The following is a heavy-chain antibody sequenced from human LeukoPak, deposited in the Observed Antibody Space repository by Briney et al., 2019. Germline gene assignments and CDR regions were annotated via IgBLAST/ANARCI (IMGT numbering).Heavy chain of an antibody. J-gene: IGHJ4*02. D-gene: IGHD3-22*01. V-gene: IGHV4-59*11. CDR3: ARRGDSSGYYYFDY. CDR1: GGSISSHY. CDR2: IYYSGST. Sequence: SETLSLTCTVSGGSISSHYWSWIRQPPGKGLEWIGYIYYSGSTNYNPSLKSRVTISLDTSKNQFSLKLGSVTAADTAIYYCARRGDSSGYYYFDYWGQGALVTVSS.